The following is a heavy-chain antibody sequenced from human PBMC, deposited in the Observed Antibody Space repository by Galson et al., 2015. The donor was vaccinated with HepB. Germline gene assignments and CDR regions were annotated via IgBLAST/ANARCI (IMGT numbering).Heavy chain of an antibody. Sequence: SLRLSCAASGFTFSSYSMNWVRQAPGKGLEWVSSISSSSSYIYYADSVKGRFTISRDNAKNSLYLQMNSLRAEDTAVYYCARLGGLAARPTDDAFDIWGQGTMVTVSS. CDR2: ISSSSSYI. CDR1: GFTFSSYS. J-gene: IGHJ3*02. CDR3: ARLGGLAARPTDDAFDI. D-gene: IGHD6-6*01. V-gene: IGHV3-21*01.